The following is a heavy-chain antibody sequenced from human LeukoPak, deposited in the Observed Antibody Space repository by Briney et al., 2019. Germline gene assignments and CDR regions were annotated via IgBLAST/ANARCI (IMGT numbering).Heavy chain of an antibody. Sequence: GGSLRLSCAASGFTFSSYAMHWVRQAPGKGLEWVAFISYDGSNKYYADSVKGRFTISRDNSKNTLYLQMNSLRAEDTAVYYCAREFVGYGGEYYFDYWGQGALVTVSS. CDR2: ISYDGSNK. CDR1: GFTFSSYA. D-gene: IGHD4-23*01. J-gene: IGHJ4*02. CDR3: AREFVGYGGEYYFDY. V-gene: IGHV3-30-3*01.